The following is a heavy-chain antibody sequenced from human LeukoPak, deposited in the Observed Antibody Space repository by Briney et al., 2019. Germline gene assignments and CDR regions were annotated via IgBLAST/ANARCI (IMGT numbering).Heavy chain of an antibody. V-gene: IGHV3-23*01. D-gene: IGHD2-2*01. J-gene: IGHJ4*02. CDR2: LSASGGST. CDR1: GSFSSYV. CDR3: AKGLILVLPAAYDY. Sequence: GGSLRLSCAASGSFSSYVMTWVRQAPGRGLEWVSTLSASGGSTYYADSVKGRFTISRDNSKNTLYLQMSSLRAEDTAVYFCAKGLILVLPAAYDYWGQGTLVSVSS.